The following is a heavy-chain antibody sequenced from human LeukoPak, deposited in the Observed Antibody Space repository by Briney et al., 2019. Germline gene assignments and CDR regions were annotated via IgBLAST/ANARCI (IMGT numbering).Heavy chain of an antibody. CDR3: ARVDKYYYDGPIDY. J-gene: IGHJ4*02. Sequence: PSETLSLTCAVYGGSFSGYYWSWIRQPPGKGLEWIGEINHSGSTNYNPSLKSRVTISVDTSKNQFSLKLSSVTAADTAVYYCARVDKYYYDGPIDYWGQGTLVTVSS. CDR2: INHSGST. D-gene: IGHD3-22*01. CDR1: GGSFSGYY. V-gene: IGHV4-34*01.